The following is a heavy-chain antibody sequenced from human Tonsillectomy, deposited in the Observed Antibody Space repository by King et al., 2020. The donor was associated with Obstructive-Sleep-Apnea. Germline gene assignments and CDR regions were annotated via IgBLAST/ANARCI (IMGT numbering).Heavy chain of an antibody. D-gene: IGHD6-13*01. J-gene: IGHJ2*01. V-gene: IGHV1-8*01. CDR1: GYTFTSYD. Sequence: QLVQSGAEVKKPGASVKVSCKASGYTFTSYDINWVRQATGQGLEWMGWMNPNSGNTGYAQKFQGRVTMTRNTSITTAYMELGSLRSEDTAVYYCARALSSSWRRDWHFDPSGRGTLVTVSS. CDR2: MNPNSGNT. CDR3: ARALSSSWRRDWHFDP.